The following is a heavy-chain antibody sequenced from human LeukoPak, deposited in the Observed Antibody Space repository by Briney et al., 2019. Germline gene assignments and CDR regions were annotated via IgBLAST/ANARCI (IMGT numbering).Heavy chain of an antibody. CDR1: GFTFSDYY. CDR3: ARDRGRDAFDI. Sequence: PGGSLRLSCAASGFTFSDYYMSWIRQAPGKGLEWVSYISSGSTIYYADSVKGRFTISRDNAKNSLYLQMNSLRAEDTAVYYCARDRGRDAFDIWGQGTMVTVSS. J-gene: IGHJ3*02. CDR2: ISSGSTI. V-gene: IGHV3-11*01.